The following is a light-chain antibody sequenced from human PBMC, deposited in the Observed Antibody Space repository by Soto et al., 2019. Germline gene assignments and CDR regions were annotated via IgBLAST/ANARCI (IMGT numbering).Light chain of an antibody. CDR1: QSISSY. CDR3: QQSYSTPPVT. CDR2: AAS. V-gene: IGKV1-39*01. Sequence: DIQMTQSPSSLSASVGDRVTITCRASQSISSYLNWYQQKPGKAPKLLIYAASSLQSGVPSRFSGSGSGTDFTLTISSLQPEDFATYYCQQSYSTPPVTFGRGTRLESK. J-gene: IGKJ5*01.